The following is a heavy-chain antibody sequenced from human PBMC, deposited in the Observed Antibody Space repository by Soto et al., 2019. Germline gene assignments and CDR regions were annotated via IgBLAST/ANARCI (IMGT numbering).Heavy chain of an antibody. CDR2: INHSGST. CDR1: GGSFSCYY. D-gene: IGHD3-3*01. J-gene: IGHJ4*02. V-gene: IGHV4-34*01. CDR3: ARDRFDFWSGYPIYYFDY. Sequence: SETLSLTCAVYGGSFSCYYWSWIRQPPGKGLEWIGEINHSGSTNYNPSLKSRVTISVDTPKNQFSLKLSSVTAADTAVYYCARDRFDFWSGYPIYYFDYWGQGTLVTVSS.